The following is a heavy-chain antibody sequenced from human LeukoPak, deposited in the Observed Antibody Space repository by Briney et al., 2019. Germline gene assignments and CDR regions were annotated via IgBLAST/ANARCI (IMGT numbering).Heavy chain of an antibody. Sequence: GGSLRLSCAASGFTFSSFAIHWVRQAPGKGLEWVAVISYDGSNKYYADSVKGRFTISRDNSKNTLYLQMNSLRAEDTAVYYCARDKVVGAIYYYYGMDVWGQGTTVTVSS. CDR2: ISYDGSNK. J-gene: IGHJ6*02. D-gene: IGHD1-26*01. V-gene: IGHV3-30*04. CDR1: GFTFSSFA. CDR3: ARDKVVGAIYYYYGMDV.